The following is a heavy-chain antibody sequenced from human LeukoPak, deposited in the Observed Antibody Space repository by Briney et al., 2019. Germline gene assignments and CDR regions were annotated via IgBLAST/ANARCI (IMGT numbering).Heavy chain of an antibody. J-gene: IGHJ4*02. CDR2: IKQDGSEK. CDR1: GFTFSSYW. Sequence: GGSLRLSCAASGFTFSSYWMSWVRQAPGKGLEWVANIKQDGSEKYYVDSVKGRFTISRDNSRNSLFLQMNSLTTEDTAFYYCAKDYSSSGPFDYWGQGTLVTVSS. D-gene: IGHD6-13*01. CDR3: AKDYSSSGPFDY. V-gene: IGHV3-7*03.